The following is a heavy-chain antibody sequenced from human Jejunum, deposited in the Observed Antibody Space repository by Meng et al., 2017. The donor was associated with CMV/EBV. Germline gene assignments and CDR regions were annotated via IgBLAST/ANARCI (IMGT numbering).Heavy chain of an antibody. CDR1: C. J-gene: IGHJ6*02. D-gene: IGHD2-15*01. V-gene: IGHV4-39*07. Sequence: CCGWIRQPPGKGLELIGHIYYSRPTSYNPSLKSRVTISVDTSKHQFSLRLSSVTAADTAVYYCARHDCSGSSCYSGAYYYYTMDVWGQGTTVTVSS. CDR3: ARHDCSGSSCYSGAYYYYTMDV. CDR2: IYYSRPT.